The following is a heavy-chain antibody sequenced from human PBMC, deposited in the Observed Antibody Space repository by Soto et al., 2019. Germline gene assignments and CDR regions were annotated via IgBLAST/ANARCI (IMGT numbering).Heavy chain of an antibody. D-gene: IGHD1-26*01. Sequence: GGSLRLSCAASGFTFSSYAMSWVRQAPGKGLEWVSAISGSGGSTYYADSVKGRFTISRDNSKNTLYLQMNSLRAEDTAVYYCAKVVVGATVPYYFDYWGQGTLVTVSS. CDR1: GFTFSSYA. V-gene: IGHV3-23*01. CDR3: AKVVVGATVPYYFDY. J-gene: IGHJ4*02. CDR2: ISGSGGST.